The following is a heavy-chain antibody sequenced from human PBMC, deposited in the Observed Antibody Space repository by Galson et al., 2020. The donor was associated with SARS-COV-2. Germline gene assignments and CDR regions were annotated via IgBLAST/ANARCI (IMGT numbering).Heavy chain of an antibody. CDR3: AAPSCSITSCYDVFDI. V-gene: IGHV1-58*01. J-gene: IGHJ3*02. CDR1: GFTFTSSA. CDR2: TVVGSGNT. D-gene: IGHD2-2*01. Sequence: SVKVSCKASGFTFTSSAVQWVRQARGQRREWIGWTVVGSGNTNYAQKFQERVTITSDMSTSTAYMELSSLRSEDTAVYYCAAPSCSITSCYDVFDICGQGTMVTVSS.